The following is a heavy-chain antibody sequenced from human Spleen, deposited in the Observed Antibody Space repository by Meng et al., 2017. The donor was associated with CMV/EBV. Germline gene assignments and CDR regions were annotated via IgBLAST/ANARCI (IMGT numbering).Heavy chain of an antibody. CDR1: NYSINDGHY. V-gene: IGHV4-38-2*02. D-gene: IGHD2-15*01. CDR3: ARVKKYCSDGSCYSGYYHYGMDV. J-gene: IGHJ6*02. CDR2: IYHSGST. Sequence: SETLSLTCTVSNYSINDGHYRGWIRQPPGKGLEWIGNIYHSGSTYYNLSLKSRVTISVDTSKNQFSLRLSSVTAADTAIYYCARVKKYCSDGSCYSGYYHYGMDVWGQGTLVTVSS.